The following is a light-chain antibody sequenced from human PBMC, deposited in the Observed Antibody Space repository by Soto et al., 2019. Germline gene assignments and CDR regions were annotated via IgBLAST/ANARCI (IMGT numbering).Light chain of an antibody. Sequence: SVLTQPPSASGTPGQRVTISCSGSSSNVGVNFVYWYQHLPGTAPKLLIYRNDQRPSGVPDRFSGSKSGTSSSLAISGLRYEDVADYYCAAWDDSLRGRVFGTGTKVTVL. CDR3: AAWDDSLRGRV. CDR2: RND. CDR1: SSNVGVNF. V-gene: IGLV1-47*01. J-gene: IGLJ1*01.